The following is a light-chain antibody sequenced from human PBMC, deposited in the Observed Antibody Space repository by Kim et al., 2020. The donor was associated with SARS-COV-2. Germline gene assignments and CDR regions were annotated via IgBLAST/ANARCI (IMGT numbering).Light chain of an antibody. CDR1: KLGDKY. J-gene: IGLJ2*01. CDR2: QDS. V-gene: IGLV3-1*01. CDR3: QAWDSSTVV. Sequence: SYELTQPPSVSVSPGQTASITCSGDKLGDKYACWYQQKPGQSPVLVIYQDSKRPSGIPERFSGSNFGNTATLTISGTQAMDEAYYYCQAWDSSTVVFGG.